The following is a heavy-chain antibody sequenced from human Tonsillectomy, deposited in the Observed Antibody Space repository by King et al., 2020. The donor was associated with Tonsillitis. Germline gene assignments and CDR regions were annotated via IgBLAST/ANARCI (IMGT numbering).Heavy chain of an antibody. CDR3: AKAMVVTGLLDS. J-gene: IGHJ4*02. D-gene: IGHD2-21*02. Sequence: VQLVESGGGLVQPGGSLRLSCAASGFSFSGYAMSWVRQAPGKGLEWVSGVSNSGGVKYYADSVKGRVTISRDNSKNTLYLQMNSLRAEDTALYYCAKAMVVTGLLDSWGQGTLVTVSS. CDR2: VSNSGGVK. CDR1: GFSFSGYA. V-gene: IGHV3-23*04.